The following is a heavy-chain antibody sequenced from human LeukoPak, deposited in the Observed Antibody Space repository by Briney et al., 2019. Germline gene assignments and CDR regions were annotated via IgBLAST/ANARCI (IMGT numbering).Heavy chain of an antibody. J-gene: IGHJ4*02. CDR2: ISAYNGNT. Sequence: GASVKVSCEASGYTFTSYGFIWVRQAPGQGLEWMGWISAYNGNTNYAQNFQGRVTMTTDTPTSTAYMELGSLRSDDTAVYYCARDRLSGSYYPQGDYWGQGTLVTVSS. CDR1: GYTFTSYG. V-gene: IGHV1-18*01. CDR3: ARDRLSGSYYPQGDY. D-gene: IGHD1-26*01.